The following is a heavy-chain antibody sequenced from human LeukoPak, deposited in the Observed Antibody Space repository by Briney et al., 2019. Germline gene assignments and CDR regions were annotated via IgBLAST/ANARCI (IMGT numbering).Heavy chain of an antibody. J-gene: IGHJ4*02. D-gene: IGHD3-10*01. CDR3: AKGSGGSGSFYNHFDC. Sequence: PGGSLRLSCAASGLSFNSCGMHWVRQAPGKGVEWVAVISSDGSNKYYADSVKGRFTISRDNSKNTLSLQMNSLRTEDTAVFYCAKGSGGSGSFYNHFDCWGQGTLVTVSS. CDR2: ISSDGSNK. V-gene: IGHV3-30*18. CDR1: GLSFNSCG.